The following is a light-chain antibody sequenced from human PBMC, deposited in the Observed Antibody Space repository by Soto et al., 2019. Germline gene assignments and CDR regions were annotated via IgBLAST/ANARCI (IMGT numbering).Light chain of an antibody. CDR3: QQYYSTPYT. CDR1: RSVLYSANNKNH. V-gene: IGKV4-1*01. J-gene: IGKJ2*01. Sequence: DIVMTQSPDSLAVSLGERATINCKSSRSVLYSANNKNHLGWYQQKPGQPPKLLFYWASTRESGVPDLFSGSGSGTDFTLTISSLQAEDVEVYYCQQYYSTPYTFGQGTKLEIK. CDR2: WAS.